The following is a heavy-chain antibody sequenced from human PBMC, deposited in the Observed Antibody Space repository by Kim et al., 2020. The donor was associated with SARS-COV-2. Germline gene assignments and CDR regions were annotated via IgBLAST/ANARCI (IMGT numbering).Heavy chain of an antibody. D-gene: IGHD1-26*01. Sequence: NPPLESRVTISVDTSKNQFTRKLSSVTAADTAVYYCARQSREWELDYFDYWGQGTLVTVSS. J-gene: IGHJ4*02. CDR3: ARQSREWELDYFDY. V-gene: IGHV4-59*08.